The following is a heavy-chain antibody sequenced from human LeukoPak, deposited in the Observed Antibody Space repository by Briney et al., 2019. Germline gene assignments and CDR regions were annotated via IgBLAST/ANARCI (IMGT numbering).Heavy chain of an antibody. Sequence: SETLSLTCDVSGGSIDSTNWWNWVRQPPGKGLEWIGEIHRDGRINYNPSLKSRVTLSVDKSKNQFSLRLNSVTAADTAMYYCARSHDHLWGNYPDYWGQGTLVTVSS. D-gene: IGHD3-16*02. J-gene: IGHJ4*02. V-gene: IGHV4/OR15-8*01. CDR2: IHRDGRI. CDR3: ARSHDHLWGNYPDY. CDR1: GGSIDSTNW.